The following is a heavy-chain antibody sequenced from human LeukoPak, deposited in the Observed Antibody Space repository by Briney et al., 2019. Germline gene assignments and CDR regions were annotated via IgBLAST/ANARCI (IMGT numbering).Heavy chain of an antibody. CDR1: GFTFSDYY. J-gene: IGHJ4*02. CDR2: ISSSSIYT. CDR3: ARVLGSYTFDY. V-gene: IGHV3-11*05. D-gene: IGHD3-10*01. Sequence: GGSLRLSCAASGFTFSDYYMSWIRQAPGKGLEWVSYISSSSIYTNSADSVKGRFTISRDNTKNSLYLQMNSLRAEDTAVHYCARVLGSYTFDYWGQGTLVTVSS.